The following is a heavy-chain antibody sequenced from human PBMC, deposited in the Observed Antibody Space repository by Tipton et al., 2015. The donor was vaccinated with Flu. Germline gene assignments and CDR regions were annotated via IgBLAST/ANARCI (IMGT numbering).Heavy chain of an antibody. V-gene: IGHV3-30-3*01. CDR3: ARSRLSSSGPSEYFQY. D-gene: IGHD6-13*01. Sequence: SLRLSCSASGFTFGFFAMNWVRQAPGKGLEWVAVISYDGSNKYYADSVRGRFTISRDNSKNTLYLQMNSLRADDTAVYYCARSRLSSSGPSEYFQYWGQGTLATVSS. CDR1: GFTFGFFA. CDR2: ISYDGSNK. J-gene: IGHJ1*01.